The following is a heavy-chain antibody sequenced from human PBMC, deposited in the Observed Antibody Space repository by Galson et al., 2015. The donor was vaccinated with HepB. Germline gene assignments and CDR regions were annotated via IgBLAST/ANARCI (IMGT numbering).Heavy chain of an antibody. D-gene: IGHD2-21*02. Sequence: SLRLSCAASGFTVSSNYMSWVRQAPGKGLEWVSVIYSGGSTYYADSVKGRFTISRDNSKNTLYLQMNSLRAEDTAVYYCARISQPTAVFDYWGQGTLVTVSS. CDR1: GFTVSSNY. CDR2: IYSGGST. J-gene: IGHJ4*02. CDR3: ARISQPTAVFDY. V-gene: IGHV3-53*01.